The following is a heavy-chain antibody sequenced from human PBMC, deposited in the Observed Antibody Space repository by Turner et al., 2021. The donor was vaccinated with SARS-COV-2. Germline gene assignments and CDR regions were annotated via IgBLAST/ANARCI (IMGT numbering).Heavy chain of an antibody. J-gene: IGHJ4*02. CDR3: VSKGQVAVAGFDS. V-gene: IGHV3-7*01. CDR2: IKQDGGEK. D-gene: IGHD6-19*01. Sequence: EVQLVESGGGLVQPGESLRLPCVASGFAFSIYWMAWVRQAPGKGLEWVANIKQDGGEKYYVSSVQGRFTISRDNDENSLYLQMNSLRVEDTAMYYCVSKGQVAVAGFDSWGQGTLVTVSS. CDR1: GFAFSIYW.